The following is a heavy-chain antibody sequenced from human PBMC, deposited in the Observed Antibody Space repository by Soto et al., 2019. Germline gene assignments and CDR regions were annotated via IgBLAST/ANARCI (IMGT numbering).Heavy chain of an antibody. CDR2: ISGSGGST. Sequence: EVQLLESGGGLVQPGGSLRLSCAASGFTFSRYAMSWVRQAPGKGLEWVSAISGSGGSTDDADSVKDRFTISRDNSKNALYLQMNSLRAEDTAVYYCAISEVAGLPIDYWGQGTLVTVSS. CDR3: AISEVAGLPIDY. J-gene: IGHJ4*02. V-gene: IGHV3-23*01. CDR1: GFTFSRYA.